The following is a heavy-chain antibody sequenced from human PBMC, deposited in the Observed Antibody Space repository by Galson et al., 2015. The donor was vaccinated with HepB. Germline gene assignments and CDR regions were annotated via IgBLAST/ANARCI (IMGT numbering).Heavy chain of an antibody. V-gene: IGHV3-7*01. CDR3: VRDSDWNYRFDY. CDR2: IKQDGSEK. Sequence: SLRLSCAASGFTFSTYWMSWVRQAPGTGLEWVANIKQDGSEKYYVDSVKGRFTISRDNAKNSLYLQMNSLRAEDTAVYYCVRDSDWNYRFDYWGQGTLVSVSS. CDR1: GFTFSTYW. D-gene: IGHD1-7*01. J-gene: IGHJ4*02.